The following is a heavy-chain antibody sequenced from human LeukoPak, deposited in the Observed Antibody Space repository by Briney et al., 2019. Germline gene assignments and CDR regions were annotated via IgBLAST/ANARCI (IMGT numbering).Heavy chain of an antibody. V-gene: IGHV3-7*05. CDR2: IKPDGSER. Sequence: GGSLRLSCAASGFTFSSYWMTWVRQAPGKGLEWVANIKPDGSERYYVDSVKGRFTISRDNAKNSLYLHMNSLRSEDTAVYYCARGSSGIAVRGLAWAWFDPWGQGTLVTVSS. J-gene: IGHJ5*02. CDR3: ARGSSGIAVRGLAWAWFDP. D-gene: IGHD3-10*01. CDR1: GFTFSSYW.